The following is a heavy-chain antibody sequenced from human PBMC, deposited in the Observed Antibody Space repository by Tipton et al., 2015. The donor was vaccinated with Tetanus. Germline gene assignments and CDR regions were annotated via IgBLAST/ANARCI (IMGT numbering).Heavy chain of an antibody. CDR2: ISSSSRYI. D-gene: IGHD4-17*01. Sequence: SLRLSCAASGFTLSRYTLNWVRQAPGKGLEWVSSISSSSRYIYYADSVKGRFTISRDNAKNSLYLQMSSLRAEDTAVYYCAREWTSTVTSKYDYWGQGTLVTVSS. V-gene: IGHV3-21*01. CDR1: GFTLSRYT. J-gene: IGHJ4*02. CDR3: AREWTSTVTSKYDY.